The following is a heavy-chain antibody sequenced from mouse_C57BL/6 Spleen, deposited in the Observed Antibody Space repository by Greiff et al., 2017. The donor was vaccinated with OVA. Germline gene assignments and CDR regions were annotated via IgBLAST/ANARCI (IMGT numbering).Heavy chain of an antibody. D-gene: IGHD2-4*01. Sequence: VQLKQSGPELVKPGASVKMSCKASGYTFTDYNMHWVKQSHGKSLEWIGYINPNNGGTSYNQKFKGKATLTVNKSSSTAYMELRSLTSEDSAVYYCAMITTGHYYAMDYWGQGTSVTVSS. CDR3: AMITTGHYYAMDY. CDR1: GYTFTDYN. V-gene: IGHV1-22*01. CDR2: INPNNGGT. J-gene: IGHJ4*01.